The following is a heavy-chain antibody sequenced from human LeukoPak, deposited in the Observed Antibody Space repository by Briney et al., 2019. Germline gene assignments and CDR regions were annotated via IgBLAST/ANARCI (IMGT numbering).Heavy chain of an antibody. CDR2: IYYSGST. J-gene: IGHJ4*02. Sequence: SETLSLTCTVSGGSISSYYWSWIRQPPGKGLEWIGYIYYSGSTNYNPSLKSRVTISVDTSKNQFSLKLSSVTAADTAVYYCARGGDSTGYYIYSDYWGQGTLVTVSS. D-gene: IGHD3-22*01. CDR1: GGSISSYY. CDR3: ARGGDSTGYYIYSDY. V-gene: IGHV4-59*08.